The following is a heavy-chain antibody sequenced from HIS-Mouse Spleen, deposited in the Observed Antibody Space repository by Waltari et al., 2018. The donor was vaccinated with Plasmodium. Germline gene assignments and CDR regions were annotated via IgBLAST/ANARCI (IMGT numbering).Heavy chain of an antibody. Sequence: EVQLVESGGGLVKPGGSLRLSCAASGITFSSYSMTWVRQAPGKGLEGVSSISSRSSYKYYADSVKGRFTISRDNAKNSLYLQMNSLRAEDTAVYYCARDHNWNYDYWGQGTLVTVSS. D-gene: IGHD1-7*01. V-gene: IGHV3-21*01. J-gene: IGHJ4*02. CDR3: ARDHNWNYDY. CDR1: GITFSSYS. CDR2: ISSRSSYK.